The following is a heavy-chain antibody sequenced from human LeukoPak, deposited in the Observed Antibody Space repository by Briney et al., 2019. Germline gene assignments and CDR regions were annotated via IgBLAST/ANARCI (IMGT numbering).Heavy chain of an antibody. V-gene: IGHV3-23*01. CDR2: ISGSGGST. J-gene: IGHJ4*02. CDR3: AKALREGVIARGGFYFDY. D-gene: IGHD3-16*02. Sequence: PGGSLRLSCAASGFTFSSYAMSWVRQAPGKGLEWVSAISGSGGSTYYADSVKGRFTISRDNSKNTLYLQMNSLRAEDTAVYYCAKALREGVIARGGFYFDYWGQGTLVTVSS. CDR1: GFTFSSYA.